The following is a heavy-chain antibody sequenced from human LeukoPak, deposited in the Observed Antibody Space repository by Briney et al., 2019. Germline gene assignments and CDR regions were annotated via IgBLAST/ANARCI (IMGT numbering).Heavy chain of an antibody. CDR3: AAIRRDYMDV. V-gene: IGHV4-59*01. CDR1: GGSISSYY. J-gene: IGHJ6*03. D-gene: IGHD3-10*01. Sequence: SETLSLTCTVSGGSISSYYWSWIRQPPGKGLEWIGYICYSGSTNYNPSLKSRVTISVDTSKNQFSLKLSSVTAADTAVYYCAAIRRDYMDVWGKGTTVTVSS. CDR2: ICYSGST.